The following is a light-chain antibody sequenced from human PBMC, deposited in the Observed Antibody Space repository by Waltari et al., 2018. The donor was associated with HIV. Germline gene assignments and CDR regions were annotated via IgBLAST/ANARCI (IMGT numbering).Light chain of an antibody. Sequence: EIVLTQSPATLSLSPGERATLSCRASQGVSSYLAWYQQKPGQAPRLLIYDASNRATGIPARFSVSGPGTDFTLPISSLEPEDFAVYYCQQRSNWPITFGQGTRLEIK. J-gene: IGKJ5*01. V-gene: IGKV3D-11*01. CDR2: DAS. CDR3: QQRSNWPIT. CDR1: QGVSSY.